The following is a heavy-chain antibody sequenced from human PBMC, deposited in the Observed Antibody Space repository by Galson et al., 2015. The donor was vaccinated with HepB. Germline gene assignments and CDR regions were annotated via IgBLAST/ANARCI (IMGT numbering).Heavy chain of an antibody. CDR2: ISGTGSST. CDR1: GFTSSNYA. Sequence: SLRLSCAASGFTSSNYAMSWVRQAPGKGLEWVSHISGTGSSTYYADSVKGRFTISRDNSKNTLSLQMNSLRADDTALYYCARAGYNFIPFDSWGQGTLVTVSS. D-gene: IGHD5-24*01. CDR3: ARAGYNFIPFDS. J-gene: IGHJ5*01. V-gene: IGHV3-23*01.